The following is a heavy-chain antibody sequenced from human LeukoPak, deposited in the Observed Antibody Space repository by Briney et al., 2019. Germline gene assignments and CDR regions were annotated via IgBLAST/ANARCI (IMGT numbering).Heavy chain of an antibody. CDR3: ARTGYSSGWYGSFDI. J-gene: IGHJ3*02. Sequence: GESLKISCKGSGYSFTNYWIGWVRQMSGKGLEWMGIIYPGGSDTRYSPSFQGQVTISADKSIITAYLQWSSLKASDTAMYYCARTGYSSGWYGSFDIWGQGTLVTVSS. CDR1: GYSFTNYW. D-gene: IGHD6-19*01. CDR2: IYPGGSDT. V-gene: IGHV5-51*01.